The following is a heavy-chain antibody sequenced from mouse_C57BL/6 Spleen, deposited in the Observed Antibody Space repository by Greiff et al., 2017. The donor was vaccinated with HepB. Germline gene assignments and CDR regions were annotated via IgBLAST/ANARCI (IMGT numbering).Heavy chain of an antibody. CDR2: IYPGSGNT. V-gene: IGHV1-66*01. D-gene: IGHD2-1*01. CDR3: ADGGNYVYFDV. CDR1: GYSFTSYY. Sequence: QVQLKQSGPELVKPGASVKISCKASGYSFTSYYIHWVKQRPGQGLEWIGWIYPGSGNTKYNEKFKGKATLTADTSSSTAYMQLSSLTSEDSAVYYCADGGNYVYFDVWGTGTTVTVSS. J-gene: IGHJ1*03.